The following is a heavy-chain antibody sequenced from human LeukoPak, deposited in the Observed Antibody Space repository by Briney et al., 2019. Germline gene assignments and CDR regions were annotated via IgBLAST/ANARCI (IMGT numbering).Heavy chain of an antibody. CDR2: IWYDGSNK. J-gene: IGHJ4*02. CDR3: ARDGYCSGGSCSGPFDY. D-gene: IGHD2-15*01. Sequence: GGPLRLSCAAPGSPFISYGMHGVRQAPGKGLEWVAVIWYDGSNKYYADSVKGRFTISRDNSKNTLYLQMNSLRAEDTAVYYCARDGYCSGGSCSGPFDYWGQGTLVTVSS. V-gene: IGHV3-33*01. CDR1: GSPFISYG.